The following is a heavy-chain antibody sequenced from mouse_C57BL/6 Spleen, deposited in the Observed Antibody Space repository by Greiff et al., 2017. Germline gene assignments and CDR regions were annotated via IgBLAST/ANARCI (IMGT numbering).Heavy chain of an antibody. CDR2: INYDGSST. J-gene: IGHJ3*01. V-gene: IGHV5-16*01. CDR3: AREDSPAWFAY. D-gene: IGHD2-12*01. Sequence: EVMLVESEGGLVQPGSSMKLSCTASGFTFSDYYMAWVRQVPEKGLEWVANINYDGSSTYYLDSLKSRFIISRDNAKNILYLQMSSLKSEDTATYYCAREDSPAWFAYWGQGTLVTVSA. CDR1: GFTFSDYY.